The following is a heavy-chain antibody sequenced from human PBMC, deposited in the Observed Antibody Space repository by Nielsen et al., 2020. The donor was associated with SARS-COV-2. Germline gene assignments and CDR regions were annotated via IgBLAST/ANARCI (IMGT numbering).Heavy chain of an antibody. Sequence: GSLRLSCTVSGGSISSSSYYWGWIRQPPGKGLEWIGSIYYSGSTYYNPSLKSRVTISVDTSKNQFSLKLSSVTAADTAVYYCARGGIVGAAAWLDAFDIWGQGTMVTVSS. J-gene: IGHJ3*02. CDR3: ARGGIVGAAAWLDAFDI. CDR2: IYYSGST. CDR1: GGSISSSSYY. D-gene: IGHD1-26*01. V-gene: IGHV4-39*07.